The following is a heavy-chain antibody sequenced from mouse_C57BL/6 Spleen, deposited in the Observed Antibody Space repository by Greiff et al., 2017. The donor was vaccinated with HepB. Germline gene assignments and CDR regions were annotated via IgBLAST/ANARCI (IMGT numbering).Heavy chain of an antibody. CDR3: VRQGRSNYVFDY. V-gene: IGHV10-1*01. Sequence: EVQRVESGGGLVQPKGSLKLSCAASGFSFNTYAMNWVRQAPGKGLEWVARIRSKSNNYATYYADSVKDRFTISRDDSESMLYLQMNNLKTEDTAMYYCVRQGRSNYVFDYWGQGTTLTVSS. D-gene: IGHD2-5*01. CDR1: GFSFNTYA. J-gene: IGHJ2*01. CDR2: IRSKSNNYAT.